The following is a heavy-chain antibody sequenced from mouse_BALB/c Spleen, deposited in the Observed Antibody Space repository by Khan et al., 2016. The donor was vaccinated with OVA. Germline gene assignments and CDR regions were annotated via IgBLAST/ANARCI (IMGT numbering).Heavy chain of an antibody. CDR3: ARGNWQSYYFDY. V-gene: IGHV1S136*01. CDR2: INPYNGGT. J-gene: IGHJ2*01. D-gene: IGHD4-1*01. Sequence: IQLVQSGPELVKPGASVKMSCKASGYTFTNYVLHWVKQKPGQGLEWIGYINPYNGGTTYNEKFKGQATLASDKSSITAYMELSSLTSEDSAVYYCARGNWQSYYFDYWGQGTTLTLSS. CDR1: GYTFTNYV.